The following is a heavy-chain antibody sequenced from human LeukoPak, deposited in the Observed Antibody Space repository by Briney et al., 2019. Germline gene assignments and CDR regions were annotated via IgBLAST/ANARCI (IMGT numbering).Heavy chain of an antibody. CDR2: IKQDGSEK. CDR3: ARARGFFDY. D-gene: IGHD3-10*01. J-gene: IGHJ4*02. Sequence: AGSLRFSCAASGFTFSSYWMSWVRQAPGKGLKWVANIKQDGSEKYYVDSVKGRFTISRDNAKNSLYLQMNSLRAEDTAVYYCARARGFFDYWGQGTLVTVSS. CDR1: GFTFSSYW. V-gene: IGHV3-7*01.